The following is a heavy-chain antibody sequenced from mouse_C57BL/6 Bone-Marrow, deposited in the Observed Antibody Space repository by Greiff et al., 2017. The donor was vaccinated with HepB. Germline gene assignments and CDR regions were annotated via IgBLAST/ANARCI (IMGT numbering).Heavy chain of an antibody. CDR1: GFTFSDYG. V-gene: IGHV5-15*01. CDR2: ISNLAYSI. J-gene: IGHJ4*01. Sequence: EVKLMESGGGLVQPGGSLKLSCAASGFTFSDYGMAWVRQAPRKGPEWVAFISNLAYSIYYADTVTGRFTISRENAKNTLYLEMSSLRSEDTAMYYCARGRYYAMDYWGLGTSVTVSS. CDR3: ARGRYYAMDY.